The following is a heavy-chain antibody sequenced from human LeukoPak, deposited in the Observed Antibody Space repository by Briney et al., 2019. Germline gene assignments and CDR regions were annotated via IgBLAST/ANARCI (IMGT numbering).Heavy chain of an antibody. D-gene: IGHD6-13*01. CDR1: GGSISSGDYY. Sequence: PSETLSLTCTVSGGSISSGDYYWCWIRQPPGKGLEWIGYIYYSGSTYYNPSLKSRVTISVDTSKNQFSLKLSSVTAADTAVYYCAREQSIAAAGSAVYYYYYGMDVWGQGTTVTVSS. CDR3: AREQSIAAAGSAVYYYYYGMDV. J-gene: IGHJ6*02. CDR2: IYYSGST. V-gene: IGHV4-30-4*01.